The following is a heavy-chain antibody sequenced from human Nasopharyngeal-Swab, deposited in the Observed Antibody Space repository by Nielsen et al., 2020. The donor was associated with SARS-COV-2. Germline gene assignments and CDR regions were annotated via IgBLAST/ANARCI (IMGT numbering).Heavy chain of an antibody. D-gene: IGHD2-2*01. CDR3: ARDQDVVVPAAIDYYYYGMDV. CDR2: ISSSGSTI. J-gene: IGHJ6*02. Sequence: WIRQPPGKGLGWVSYISSSGSTIYYADSVKGRFTISRDNAKNSLYLQMNSLRAEDTAVYYCARDQDVVVPAAIDYYYYGMDVWGQGTTVTVSS. V-gene: IGHV3-11*04.